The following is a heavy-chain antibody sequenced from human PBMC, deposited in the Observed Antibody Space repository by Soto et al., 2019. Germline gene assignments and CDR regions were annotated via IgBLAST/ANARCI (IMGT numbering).Heavy chain of an antibody. J-gene: IGHJ4*02. CDR1: GGSITGYF. CDR3: ATSGIVRDGYNDHFDY. V-gene: IGHV4-59*01. D-gene: IGHD5-12*01. Sequence: SETLSLTCTVSGGSITGYFWSWIRQPPGKGLEWSGDIYHSGSPNYNPSLKSRVTISLDTSKNQFSLKLSAVTAADTAVYYCATSGIVRDGYNDHFDYWGQGTLVTVSS. CDR2: IYHSGSP.